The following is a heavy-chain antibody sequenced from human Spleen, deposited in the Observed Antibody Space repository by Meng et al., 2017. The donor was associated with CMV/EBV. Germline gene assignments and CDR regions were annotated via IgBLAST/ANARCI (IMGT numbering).Heavy chain of an antibody. CDR2: IYYSGST. J-gene: IGHJ5*02. D-gene: IGHD5-18*01. V-gene: IGHV4-31*03. CDR1: GGSISSGGYY. CDR3: ARVEVTHNWFDP. Sequence: CTVSGGSISSGGYYWSWIRQHPGKGLEWIGYIYYSGSTYYNPSLKSRVTISVDTSKNQFSLKLCSVTAADTAVYYCARVEVTHNWFDPWGQGTLVTVSS.